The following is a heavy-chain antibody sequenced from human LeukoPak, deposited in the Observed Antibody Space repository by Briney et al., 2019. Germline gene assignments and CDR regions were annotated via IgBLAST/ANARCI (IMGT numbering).Heavy chain of an antibody. CDR2: ISSSSSYI. D-gene: IGHD3-10*01. CDR1: GFTFSSYS. V-gene: IGHV3-21*01. Sequence: GGSLRLSCAASGFTFSSYSMNWVRQAPGKGLEWVSSISSSSSYIYYADSVKGRFTISRDNAKNSLYLQMNSLRAEDTAGYYCARLMVRGLDYYFDYWGQGTLDTVST. J-gene: IGHJ4*02. CDR3: ARLMVRGLDYYFDY.